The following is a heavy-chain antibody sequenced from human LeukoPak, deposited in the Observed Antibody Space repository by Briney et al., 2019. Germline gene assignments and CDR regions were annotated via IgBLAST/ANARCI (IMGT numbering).Heavy chain of an antibody. Sequence: GGSLRLSCAASGFTFSSYWMSWVRQAPGKGPEWVANIKQDGSEKYYVDSVKGRFTISRDNAKNSLYLQMNSLRTEDTAVYYCARDGEPLLWFGELLGPYFDYWGQGTLVTVSS. J-gene: IGHJ4*02. CDR3: ARDGEPLLWFGELLGPYFDY. CDR2: IKQDGSEK. D-gene: IGHD3-10*01. CDR1: GFTFSSYW. V-gene: IGHV3-7*03.